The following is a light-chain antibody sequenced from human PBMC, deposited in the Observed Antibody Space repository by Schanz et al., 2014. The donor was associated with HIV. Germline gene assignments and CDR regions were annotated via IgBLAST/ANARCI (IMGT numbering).Light chain of an antibody. V-gene: IGLV3-1*01. CDR2: QDT. CDR1: KLGSNN. Sequence: SYELIQPPSVSVSPGQTASIICSGDKLGSNNVCWYQQKTGQSPVLVIYQDTKRPPGIPERFSGSNYGKTATLTISGTQALDEADYYCQAWDSSNVIFGGGTKLTVL. CDR3: QAWDSSNVI. J-gene: IGLJ2*01.